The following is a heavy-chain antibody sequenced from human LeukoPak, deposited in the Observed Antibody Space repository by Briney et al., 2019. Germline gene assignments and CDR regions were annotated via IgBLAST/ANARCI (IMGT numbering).Heavy chain of an antibody. CDR3: ARGDDTNYYYYGMHV. V-gene: IGHV1-18*01. Sequence: GASVKVSCKASGYTFTSYGISWVRQAPGQGLEWMGWISAYNGNTNYAQKLQGRVTMTTDTSTSTAYMELRSLRSDDTAVYCCARGDDTNYYYYGMHVWGQGTTVTVSS. J-gene: IGHJ6*02. D-gene: IGHD3-9*01. CDR1: GYTFTSYG. CDR2: ISAYNGNT.